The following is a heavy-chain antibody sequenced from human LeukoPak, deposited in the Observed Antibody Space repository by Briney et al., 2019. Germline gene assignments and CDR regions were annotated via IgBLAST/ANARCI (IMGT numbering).Heavy chain of an antibody. D-gene: IGHD3-10*01. CDR2: IYHSGST. Sequence: SETLSLTCTVSGGSISSGGYYWSWIRQPPGKGLEWIGYIYHSGSTYYNPSLKSRVTISVDRSKNQFSLKLSSVTAADTAVYYCARAAYGLYYFDYWGQGTLVTVSS. V-gene: IGHV4-30-2*01. J-gene: IGHJ4*02. CDR1: GGSISSGGYY. CDR3: ARAAYGLYYFDY.